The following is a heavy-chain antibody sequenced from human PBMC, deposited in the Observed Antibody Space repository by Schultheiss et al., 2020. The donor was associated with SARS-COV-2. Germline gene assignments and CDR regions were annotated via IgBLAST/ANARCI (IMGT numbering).Heavy chain of an antibody. CDR3: ARTAYYYYGMDV. V-gene: IGHV4-59*01. Sequence: SQTLSLTCAVYGGSFSGYYWSWIRQPPGKGLEWIGYIYYSGSTNYNPSLKSRVTISVDTSKNQFSLKLSSVTAADTAVYYCARTAYYYYGMDVWGQGTTVTVSS. J-gene: IGHJ6*02. CDR1: GGSFSGYY. CDR2: IYYSGST.